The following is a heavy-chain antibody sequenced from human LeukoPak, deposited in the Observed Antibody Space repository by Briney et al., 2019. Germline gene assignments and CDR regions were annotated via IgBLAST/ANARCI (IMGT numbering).Heavy chain of an antibody. V-gene: IGHV3-7*01. CDR3: ARIYSSGWLDDAFDI. Sequence: WGSLSLTCAASGFTFSSYWMSWVRQAPGKGLEWVANIKQDGSEKYYVDSVKGRITISRDNTKNSLYLQMNSLRAEDTAVYYCARIYSSGWLDDAFDIWGQGTMVTVSS. J-gene: IGHJ3*02. D-gene: IGHD6-19*01. CDR1: GFTFSSYW. CDR2: IKQDGSEK.